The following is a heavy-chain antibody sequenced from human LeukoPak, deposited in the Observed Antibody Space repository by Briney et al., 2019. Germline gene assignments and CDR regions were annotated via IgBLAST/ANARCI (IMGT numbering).Heavy chain of an antibody. Sequence: SETLSLTCAVYGGSFSGYYWSWIRQPPGKGLEWIGEINHSGSTNYNPSLKSRVTISVDTSKNHFSLKLSSVTAADTAVYYCARKGGRYYGSGSYSSNWFDPWGQGTLVTVSS. D-gene: IGHD3-10*01. CDR1: GGSFSGYY. CDR3: ARKGGRYYGSGSYSSNWFDP. V-gene: IGHV4-34*01. CDR2: INHSGST. J-gene: IGHJ5*02.